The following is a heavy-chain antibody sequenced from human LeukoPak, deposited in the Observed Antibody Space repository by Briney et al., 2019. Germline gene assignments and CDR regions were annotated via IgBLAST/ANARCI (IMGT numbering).Heavy chain of an antibody. CDR1: GGSFSGYY. V-gene: IGHV4-34*01. Sequence: SETLSLTCAVYGGSFSGYYWSWVRQPPGKGLGWIGEINHSGSTNYNPSLKSRVTISVDTSKNQFSLKLSSVTAADTAVYYCARSGYSRYWGQGTLVTVSS. D-gene: IGHD5-18*01. CDR3: ARSGYSRY. J-gene: IGHJ4*02. CDR2: INHSGST.